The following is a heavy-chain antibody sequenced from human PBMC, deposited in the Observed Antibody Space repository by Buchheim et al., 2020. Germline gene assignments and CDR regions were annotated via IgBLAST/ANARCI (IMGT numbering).Heavy chain of an antibody. Sequence: QVQLVESGGGVVQPGRSLRLSCAASGFTFSTYGMHWVRQAPGKGLEWVAVISYDGSNKYYADSVKGRFTISRDNAKNSLYLQMNSLRAEDTAVYYCARGPRYYYGSGSYFAFDYWGQGTL. J-gene: IGHJ4*02. CDR3: ARGPRYYYGSGSYFAFDY. D-gene: IGHD3-10*01. CDR1: GFTFSTYG. CDR2: ISYDGSNK. V-gene: IGHV3-30*03.